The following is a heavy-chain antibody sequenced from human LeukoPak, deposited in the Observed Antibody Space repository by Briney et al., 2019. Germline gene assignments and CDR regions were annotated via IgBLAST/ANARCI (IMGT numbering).Heavy chain of an antibody. CDR2: IYYSGST. J-gene: IGHJ5*02. CDR3: ARAVSCSSTSCYEGDWFDP. Sequence: SETLSLTCTVSGGSLSSYYWSWIRQPPGQGLEWIGYIYYSGSTNYNPSLKSRVTISVDTSNNQFSLQLSSVPAADTAVYYCARAVSCSSTSCYEGDWFDPWGQGTLVTVSS. CDR1: GGSLSSYY. V-gene: IGHV4-59*01. D-gene: IGHD2-2*01.